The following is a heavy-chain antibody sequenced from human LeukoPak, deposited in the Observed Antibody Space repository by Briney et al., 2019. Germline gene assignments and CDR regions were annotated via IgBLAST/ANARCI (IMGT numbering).Heavy chain of an antibody. D-gene: IGHD1-1*01. V-gene: IGHV4-34*01. J-gene: IGHJ4*02. CDR3: AIGRGNWNAGGNYFDY. CDR1: GGSFSGYY. CDR2: INHSGST. Sequence: SETLSLTCAVYGGSFSGYYWSWIRQPPGKGLEWIGEINHSGSTNYNPSLKSRVTISVDTSKNQFSLKLSSVTAADTAVYYCAIGRGNWNAGGNYFDYWGQGTLVTVSS.